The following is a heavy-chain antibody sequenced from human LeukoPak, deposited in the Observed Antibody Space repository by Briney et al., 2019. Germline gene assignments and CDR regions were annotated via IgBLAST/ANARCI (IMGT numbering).Heavy chain of an antibody. D-gene: IGHD6-13*01. CDR3: ARDLGYSSSWADY. V-gene: IGHV3-74*01. J-gene: IGHJ4*02. CDR2: VNIDGSRT. CDR1: GFTFSSTW. Sequence: PGGSLRLSCAASGFTFSSTWMHWVRQAPGKGLMWVSRVNIDGSRTSYADSVKGRFTISRDNAKSTLYLQMNSLRAEDTAVYYCARDLGYSSSWADYWGQGTLVTVSS.